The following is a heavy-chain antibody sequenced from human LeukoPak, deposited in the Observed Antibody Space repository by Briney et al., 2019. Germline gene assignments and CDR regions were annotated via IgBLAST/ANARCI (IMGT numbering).Heavy chain of an antibody. D-gene: IGHD5-18*01. Sequence: SETLSLTCTVSGGSISGYYWSWIRQPPGKALEWIGYIYYSGSTNYNPSLKSRVTISVDTSKNQFSLKLSSVTAADTAVYYCARHEYSYGSYYFDYWGQGTLVTVSS. CDR2: IYYSGST. CDR3: ARHEYSYGSYYFDY. J-gene: IGHJ4*02. CDR1: GGSISGYY. V-gene: IGHV4-59*08.